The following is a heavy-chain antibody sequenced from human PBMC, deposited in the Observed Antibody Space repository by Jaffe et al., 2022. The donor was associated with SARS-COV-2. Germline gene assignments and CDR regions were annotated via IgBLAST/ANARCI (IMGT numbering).Heavy chain of an antibody. V-gene: IGHV3-30*04. Sequence: QVQLVESGGGVVQPGRSLRLSCAASGFTFSSYPMHWVRQAPVKGLEWVAVISYDGSKKYYADSVQGRFTVSRDNSKNTLYLQMDSLKSEDTAVYYCARDCGAGSCPVGDYFDYWGQGTLGTVSS. D-gene: IGHD2-15*01. CDR2: ISYDGSKK. CDR1: GFTFSSYP. J-gene: IGHJ4*02. CDR3: ARDCGAGSCPVGDYFDY.